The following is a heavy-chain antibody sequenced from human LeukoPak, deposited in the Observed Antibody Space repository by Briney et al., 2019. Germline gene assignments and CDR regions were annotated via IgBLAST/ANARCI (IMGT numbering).Heavy chain of an antibody. D-gene: IGHD3-3*01. Sequence: PSQTLSLTCTVSGVSISSGDYYWSWIRQPQGMGLEWVVYIYYSGSTYYNPSLKSRVTISVDTSKNQFSLKLSSVTAADTAVYYCARVAIGFWSGHDAFDIWGQGTMVTVSS. V-gene: IGHV4-30-4*08. CDR3: ARVAIGFWSGHDAFDI. CDR1: GVSISSGDYY. CDR2: IYYSGST. J-gene: IGHJ3*02.